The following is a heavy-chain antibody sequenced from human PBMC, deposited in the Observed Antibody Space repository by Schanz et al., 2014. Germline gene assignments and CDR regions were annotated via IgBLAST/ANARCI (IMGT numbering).Heavy chain of an antibody. CDR2: INSVGSNT. J-gene: IGHJ3*02. V-gene: IGHV3-74*02. Sequence: EVQLVESGGGLVKPGGSLRLSCSASGFTFSIYAMHWVRQDPGKGLVWVARINSVGSNTDYADSVTGRFTISRDNAKNSLFLQMNSLRPEDTAVYYCARKMKLGVYGGKGHDSLDIWGQGTMVTVSS. D-gene: IGHD4-17*01. CDR1: GFTFSIYA. CDR3: ARKMKLGVYGGKGHDSLDI.